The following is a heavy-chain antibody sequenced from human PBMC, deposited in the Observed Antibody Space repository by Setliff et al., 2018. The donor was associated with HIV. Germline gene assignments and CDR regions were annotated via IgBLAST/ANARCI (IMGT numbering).Heavy chain of an antibody. D-gene: IGHD3-16*01. Sequence: PGGSLRLSCAASGFTFSSYAMSWVRQAPGKGLEWVTFIRYDGSDIHYADSVKGRFTISRDNSKNTLYLQMNSLRVEDAAVYYCAKDLGLREGSSPFDNWGQGTLVTVSS. CDR3: AKDLGLREGSSPFDN. J-gene: IGHJ4*02. CDR1: GFTFSSYA. V-gene: IGHV3-30*02. CDR2: IRYDGSDI.